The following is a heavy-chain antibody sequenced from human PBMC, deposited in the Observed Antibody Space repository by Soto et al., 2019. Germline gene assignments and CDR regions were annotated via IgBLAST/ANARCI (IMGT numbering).Heavy chain of an antibody. Sequence: EVQLLESGGGLVQPGGSLRLSCAASGFTFSNYGMSWVRQAPGKGLEWVSGISGSGGSTYYADSVKGRFTISRDNSMHTLYLQMHSLRAEDTDVYYWAIDIRHYMDVWGKGTTVTVSS. CDR3: AIDIRHYMDV. J-gene: IGHJ6*03. D-gene: IGHD4-17*01. CDR1: GFTFSNYG. CDR2: ISGSGGST. V-gene: IGHV3-23*01.